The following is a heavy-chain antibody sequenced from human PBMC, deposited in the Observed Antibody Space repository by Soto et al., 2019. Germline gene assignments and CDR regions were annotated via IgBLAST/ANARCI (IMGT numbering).Heavy chain of an antibody. D-gene: IGHD4-17*01. Sequence: QLQLQESGPGLVKPSETLSLTCTVSGGSISSSSYYWGWIRQPPGKGLEWIGSIYYSGSTYYNPSPKRRVTTSVDTSKNQFSLKLSSVTAADTAVYYCASRSGDYECGDDYWGQGTLVTVSS. J-gene: IGHJ4*02. CDR3: ASRSGDYECGDDY. CDR1: GGSISSSSYY. CDR2: IYYSGST. V-gene: IGHV4-39*01.